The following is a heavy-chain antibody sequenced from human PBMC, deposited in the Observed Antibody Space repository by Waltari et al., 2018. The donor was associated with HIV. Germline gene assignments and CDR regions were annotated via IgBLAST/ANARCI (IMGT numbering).Heavy chain of an antibody. Sequence: QVQLGQSGGEVKKPGASVKVSCKASGYTFTGYYMHWVRQAPGQGLEWMGWFSPNSGGTNVAQKFQGRGTMTTDTSISTVYMALSRLRSEDTAVDYCARVTTVTTKGWYFDLWGRGTLVTVSS. D-gene: IGHD4-17*01. CDR3: ARVTTVTTKGWYFDL. CDR1: GYTFTGYY. CDR2: FSPNSGGT. V-gene: IGHV1-2*02. J-gene: IGHJ2*01.